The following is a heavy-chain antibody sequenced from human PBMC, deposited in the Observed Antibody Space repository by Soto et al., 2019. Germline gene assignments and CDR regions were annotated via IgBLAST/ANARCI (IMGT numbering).Heavy chain of an antibody. CDR1: GYTFTSYG. CDR2: ISAYNGNT. V-gene: IGHV1-18*01. CDR3: ARARGAVVVTASYYFDY. D-gene: IGHD2-21*02. Sequence: GASVKVSCKASGYTFTSYGISWVRQAPGQGLEWMGWISAYNGNTNYAQKLQGRVTMTTDTSTSTAYMELRSLRSDDTAVYYCARARGAVVVTASYYFDYWGQGTLVTVPS. J-gene: IGHJ4*02.